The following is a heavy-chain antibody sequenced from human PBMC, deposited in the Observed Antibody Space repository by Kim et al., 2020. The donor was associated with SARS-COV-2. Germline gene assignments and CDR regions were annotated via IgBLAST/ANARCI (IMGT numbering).Heavy chain of an antibody. Sequence: GGSLRLSCAASGFTVSSNYMSWVRQAPGKGLEWVSVIYSGGSTYYADSVKGRFTISRDNSKNTLYLQMNSLRAEDTAVYYCARTNYYYDSSGYYAGDYYFDYWGQGTLVTVSS. V-gene: IGHV3-66*01. D-gene: IGHD3-22*01. CDR1: GFTVSSNY. J-gene: IGHJ4*02. CDR2: IYSGGST. CDR3: ARTNYYYDSSGYYAGDYYFDY.